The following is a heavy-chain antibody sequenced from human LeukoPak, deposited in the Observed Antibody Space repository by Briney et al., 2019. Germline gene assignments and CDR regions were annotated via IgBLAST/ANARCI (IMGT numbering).Heavy chain of an antibody. CDR3: AKALQWLPEHDY. Sequence: PGGSLRLSCAASGFTFSSYSMNWVRQAPGKGLEWVSYISGSGGTTRYADSVKGRFTISRDNSKNTLYLQMNSLRAEDTAVYYCAKALQWLPEHDYWGQGTLVTVSS. V-gene: IGHV3-23*01. CDR1: GFTFSSYS. D-gene: IGHD6-19*01. CDR2: ISGSGGTT. J-gene: IGHJ4*02.